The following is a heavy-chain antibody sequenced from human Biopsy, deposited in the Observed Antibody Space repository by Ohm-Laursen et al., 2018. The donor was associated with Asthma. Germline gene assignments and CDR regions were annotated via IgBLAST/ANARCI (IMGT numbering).Heavy chain of an antibody. D-gene: IGHD4-17*01. CDR1: GYSLTDLS. CDR3: ASDFPKDYVRYNFQF. J-gene: IGHJ4*02. CDR2: HGHEEGGT. Sequence: ASVKASCKISGYSLTDLSMHWVRQAPGQGLEWMGGHGHEEGGTVNARRFQGRVTMTEDTSTDTAYMELSSLSSDDTAVYYCASDFPKDYVRYNFQFWGQGTLVTVSS. V-gene: IGHV1-24*01.